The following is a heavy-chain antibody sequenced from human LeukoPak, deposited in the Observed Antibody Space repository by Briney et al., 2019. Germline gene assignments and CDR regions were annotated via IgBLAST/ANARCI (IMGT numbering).Heavy chain of an antibody. CDR1: GFTFSTYS. V-gene: IGHV3-21*01. CDR2: ISSSSSYI. CDR3: ARDSGTTVTPH. J-gene: IGHJ4*02. D-gene: IGHD4-17*01. Sequence: GGSLRLSCAASGFTFSTYSMNWVRQAPGKGLEWVSSISSSSSYIYYADSVKGRFTVSRDNAKNSLYLQMNSLRAEDTAVYYCARDSGTTVTPHWGQGTLVTVSS.